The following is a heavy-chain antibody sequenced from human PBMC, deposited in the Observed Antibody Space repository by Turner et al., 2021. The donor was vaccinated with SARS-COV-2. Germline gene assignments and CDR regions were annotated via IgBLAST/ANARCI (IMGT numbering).Heavy chain of an antibody. J-gene: IGHJ5*02. CDR3: ARHSTVTTFPFDP. CDR2: IFPSAIT. V-gene: IGHV4-4*07. D-gene: IGHD4-17*01. CDR1: GASINSYY. Sequence: QVQLQESGPGLVKSSETLSLTCTVSGASINSYYWSWIRQPAGKGLEWIGRIFPSAITNYNPSLKSRVTMSVDTSKNQFSLQLSSVTAADTAVYYCARHSTVTTFPFDPWGQGTLVTVSS.